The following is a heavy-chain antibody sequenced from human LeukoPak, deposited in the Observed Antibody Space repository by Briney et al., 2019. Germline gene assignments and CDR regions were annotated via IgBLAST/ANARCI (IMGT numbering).Heavy chain of an antibody. CDR2: INSDGSST. D-gene: IGHD1-7*01. V-gene: IGHV3-74*01. CDR3: ARGGNYPFDY. J-gene: IGHJ4*02. CDR1: GFTFSNYW. Sequence: GGSLRLSCAASGFTFSNYWMHWVRHAPGVGLVWVSRINSDGSSTSYADSVKGRFAISRDNAKNTLYLQMNSLRAEDTAVYYCARGGNYPFDYWGQGTLVTVSS.